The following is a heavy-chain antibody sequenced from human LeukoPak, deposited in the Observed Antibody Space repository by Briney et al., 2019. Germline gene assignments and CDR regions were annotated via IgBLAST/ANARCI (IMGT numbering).Heavy chain of an antibody. CDR3: ARDSAGYVGSDI. J-gene: IGHJ3*02. CDR2: IYHSGST. V-gene: IGHV4-38-2*02. CDR1: GYSISSGYY. Sequence: SETLSLTCTVSGYSISSGYYWGWIRQPPGKGLEWIGSIYHSGSTYYNPSLKSRVTISVDTSKNQFSLKLSSVTAADTAVYYCARDSAGYVGSDIWGQGTMVTVSS. D-gene: IGHD1-1*01.